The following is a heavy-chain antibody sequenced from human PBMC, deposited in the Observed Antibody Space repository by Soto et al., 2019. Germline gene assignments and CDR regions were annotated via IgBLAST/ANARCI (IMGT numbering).Heavy chain of an antibody. D-gene: IGHD3-22*01. J-gene: IGHJ4*02. Sequence: SETLSLNCAVYGGSFSGYYWSWIRQPPGKGLEWIGEINHSGSTNYNPSLNSRVTISLDTSKNQFSLKLSSVTAADTAVYYCATLDSSGYYDYWGQGTLVTVSS. CDR2: INHSGST. CDR1: GGSFSGYY. CDR3: ATLDSSGYYDY. V-gene: IGHV4-34*01.